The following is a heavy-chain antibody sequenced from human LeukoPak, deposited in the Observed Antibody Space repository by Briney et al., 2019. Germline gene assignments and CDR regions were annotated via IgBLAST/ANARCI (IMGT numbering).Heavy chain of an antibody. V-gene: IGHV3-23*01. D-gene: IGHD3-22*01. J-gene: IGHJ4*02. Sequence: GGSLRLSCAASGFTFSSYSMNWVRQAPGKGLEWVSAISGSGGSTYYADSVKGRFTISRDNSKNTLYLQMNSLRAEDTAVYYCARDDTYYYDSSGYYCDYWGQGTLVTVSS. CDR3: ARDDTYYYDSSGYYCDY. CDR1: GFTFSSYS. CDR2: ISGSGGST.